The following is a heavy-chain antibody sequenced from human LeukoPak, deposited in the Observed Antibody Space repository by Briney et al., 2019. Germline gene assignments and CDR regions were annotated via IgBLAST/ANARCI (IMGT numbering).Heavy chain of an antibody. CDR1: GFTFSSHA. D-gene: IGHD3-22*01. Sequence: PGGSLRLSCAASGFTFSSHAMSWVRQAPGKGLEWVSGINWNSISIGYADSVKGRFTISRDNAKNSLYLQMNSLRDEDTAVYFCARDGDGGGYPDYWGQGTLVTVSS. CDR2: INWNSISI. J-gene: IGHJ4*02. V-gene: IGHV3-20*04. CDR3: ARDGDGGGYPDY.